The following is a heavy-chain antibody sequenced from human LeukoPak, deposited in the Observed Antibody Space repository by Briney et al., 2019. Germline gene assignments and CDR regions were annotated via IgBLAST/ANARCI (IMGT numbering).Heavy chain of an antibody. CDR2: IIPIFGTA. CDR1: GGTFSSYA. J-gene: IGHJ6*02. V-gene: IGHV1-69*01. Sequence: SVKVSCKASGGTFSSYAISWVRQAPGQGLEWMGGIIPIFGTANYAQKFQGRVTITADESTSTAYIELSSLRSEDTPVYYCASAGYPQKRYYYYGMDVWGQGTTVTVSS. CDR3: ASAGYPQKRYYYYGMDV. D-gene: IGHD5-18*01.